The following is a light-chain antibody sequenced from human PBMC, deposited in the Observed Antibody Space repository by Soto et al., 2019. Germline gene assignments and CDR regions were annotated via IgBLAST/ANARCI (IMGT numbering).Light chain of an antibody. V-gene: IGKV3-11*01. Sequence: EVVLTQSPATLSLSPGDRATLSCRASQSVSSYLAWYQQRLGQAPRLLIYDASNRATGIPARFSGSGSGTDFTLTISSLEPEDFAVYYCQQRTIWVTFGGGTNVEIK. CDR3: QQRTIWVT. CDR2: DAS. J-gene: IGKJ4*01. CDR1: QSVSSY.